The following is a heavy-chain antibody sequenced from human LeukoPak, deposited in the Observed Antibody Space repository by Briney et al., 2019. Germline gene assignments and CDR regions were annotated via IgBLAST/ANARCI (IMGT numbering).Heavy chain of an antibody. D-gene: IGHD5-18*01. V-gene: IGHV3-23*01. Sequence: GGSLRLSRAASRFTFSTCPINWLRQAPGKGLEWVSAISGSGSKTFYADSVKGRFTISRDNPKNTLYLQMNSLRPEDTAVYYCVKEPRGYSSSFDIWGQGTMVTVSS. CDR2: ISGSGSKT. J-gene: IGHJ3*02. CDR1: RFTFSTCP. CDR3: VKEPRGYSSSFDI.